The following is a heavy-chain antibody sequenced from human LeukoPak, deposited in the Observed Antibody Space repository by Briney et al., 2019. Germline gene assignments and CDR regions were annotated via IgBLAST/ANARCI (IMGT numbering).Heavy chain of an antibody. D-gene: IGHD2-2*01. J-gene: IGHJ5*02. CDR1: GFTFSSYA. Sequence: GASLRLSCAASGFTFSSYAMSWVRQAPGKGLEWVSAISGSGGSTYYADSVKGRFTTSRDNSKNTLYLQMNSLRAEDTAVYYCAKDWTKGYCSSTSCYHNWFDPWGQGTLVTVSS. CDR2: ISGSGGST. V-gene: IGHV3-23*01. CDR3: AKDWTKGYCSSTSCYHNWFDP.